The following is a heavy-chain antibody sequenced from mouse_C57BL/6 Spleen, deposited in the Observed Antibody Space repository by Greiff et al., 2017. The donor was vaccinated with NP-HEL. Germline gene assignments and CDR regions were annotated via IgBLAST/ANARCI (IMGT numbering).Heavy chain of an antibody. V-gene: IGHV1-74*01. J-gene: IGHJ3*01. Sequence: QVQLQQPGAELVKPGASVKVSCKASGYTFTSYWMHWVKQRPGQGLEWIGRIHPSDSDTNYNQKFKGKATLTVDKSSSTAYMQLSSLTSEDSAVYYCAMGDGDGAWFAYWGQGTLVTVSA. CDR3: AMGDGDGAWFAY. CDR1: GYTFTSYW. D-gene: IGHD2-3*01. CDR2: IHPSDSDT.